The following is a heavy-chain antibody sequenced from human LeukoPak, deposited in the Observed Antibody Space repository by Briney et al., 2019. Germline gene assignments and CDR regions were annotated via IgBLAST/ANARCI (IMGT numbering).Heavy chain of an antibody. D-gene: IGHD3-10*01. V-gene: IGHV4-34*01. Sequence: PSETLSLTCAVYGGSFSGYYWSWIRQPPGKGLEWIGEINHSGSTNYNPSLKSRVTISVDTSKNQFSLKLSSVTAADTAVYYCARPYYGSGSPPSLWGQGTLVTVSS. J-gene: IGHJ4*02. CDR2: INHSGST. CDR3: ARPYYGSGSPPSL. CDR1: GGSFSGYY.